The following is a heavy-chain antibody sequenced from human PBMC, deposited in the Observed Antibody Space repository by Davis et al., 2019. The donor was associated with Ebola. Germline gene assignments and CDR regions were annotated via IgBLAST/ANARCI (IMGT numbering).Heavy chain of an antibody. CDR2: IYYNGRT. D-gene: IGHD3-16*01. Sequence: ETLSLTCIVSGVSVSSHHWSWIRQPPGRGLEWIGYIYYNGRTNYNPSLKSRVTISIDASKNQPSLKVNSVTASDTAIYYCERHRPWGGLVFDYWGLGTLVTVSS. J-gene: IGHJ4*02. CDR3: ERHRPWGGLVFDY. V-gene: IGHV4-59*08. CDR1: GVSVSSHH.